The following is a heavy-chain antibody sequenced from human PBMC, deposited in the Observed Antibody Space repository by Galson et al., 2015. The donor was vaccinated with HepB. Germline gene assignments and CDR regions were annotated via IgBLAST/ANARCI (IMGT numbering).Heavy chain of an antibody. V-gene: IGHV3-21*01. CDR2: ISSTSSYI. CDR3: TTGVTSDY. Sequence: SLRLSCAASGFSFSNYWMNWVRQAPGKGLEWVSSISSTSSYIYDAPSVEGRFTISRDNAKKSLHLQMNSLSAEDTAVYYCTTGVTSDYWGQGALVIVSS. CDR1: GFSFSNYW. J-gene: IGHJ4*02. D-gene: IGHD3-10*01.